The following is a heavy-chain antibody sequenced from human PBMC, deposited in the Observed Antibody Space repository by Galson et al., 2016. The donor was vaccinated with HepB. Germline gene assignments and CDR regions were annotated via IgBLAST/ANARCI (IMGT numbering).Heavy chain of an antibody. Sequence: SVKVSCKASGGTFSAYSISWVRQAPGQGLEWMGGITPILGIAKYAQTFQGRVTIIADKSTSTVYMELRRLRSDDTALYYCARPHNTLGYCDSSTCRFGVYVWGQGTTVTVSS. J-gene: IGHJ6*02. CDR2: ITPILGIA. CDR3: ARPHNTLGYCDSSTCRFGVYV. CDR1: GGTFSAYS. D-gene: IGHD2/OR15-2a*01. V-gene: IGHV1-69*10.